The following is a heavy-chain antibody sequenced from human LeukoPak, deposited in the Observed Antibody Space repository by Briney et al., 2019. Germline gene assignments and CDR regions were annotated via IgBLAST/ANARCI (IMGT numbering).Heavy chain of an antibody. CDR1: GFTFRDYD. CDR3: ARERDGRFFDY. CDR2: IGIRDDT. D-gene: IGHD5-24*01. J-gene: IGHJ4*02. V-gene: IGHV3-13*01. Sequence: GGSLRLSCAASGFTFRDYDMHWVRQVPGRGLEWVSAIGIRDDTHYPDSVKGRFTISRDNAKNSLHLQMNTLRAEDTAVYYCARERDGRFFDYWGQGTLVTVSS.